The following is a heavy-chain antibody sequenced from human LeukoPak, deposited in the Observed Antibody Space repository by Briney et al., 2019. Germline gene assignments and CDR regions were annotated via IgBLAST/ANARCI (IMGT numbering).Heavy chain of an antibody. CDR2: TIPIFGTA. Sequence: SVKVSCKASGGTFSSYAISWVRQAPGQGLEWMGGTIPIFGTANYAQKFQGRVTITADESTSTAYMELSSLRSEDTAVYYCARAYCSSTSCYHLDYWGQGTLVTVSS. CDR3: ARAYCSSTSCYHLDY. J-gene: IGHJ4*02. CDR1: GGTFSSYA. D-gene: IGHD2-2*01. V-gene: IGHV1-69*01.